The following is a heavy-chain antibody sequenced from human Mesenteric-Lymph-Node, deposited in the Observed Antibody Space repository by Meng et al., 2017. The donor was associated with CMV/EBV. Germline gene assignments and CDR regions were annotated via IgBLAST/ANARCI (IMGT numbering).Heavy chain of an antibody. Sequence: GSLRLSCTVSGGSISSYYWSWIRQPPGKGLEWIGYIYYSGSTKYNPSLKSRVTISVDTSKNQFSLNLRSVTAADTAMYYCARVRGSSVVDYWGQGTLVTVSS. CDR3: ARVRGSSVVDY. J-gene: IGHJ4*01. D-gene: IGHD6-6*01. V-gene: IGHV4-59*01. CDR2: IYYSGST. CDR1: GGSISSYY.